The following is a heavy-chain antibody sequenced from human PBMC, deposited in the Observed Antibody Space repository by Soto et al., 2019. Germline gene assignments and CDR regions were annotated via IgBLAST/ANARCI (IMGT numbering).Heavy chain of an antibody. CDR1: GYTFTSYD. D-gene: IGHD1-1*01. CDR2: MNPNTSNS. J-gene: IGHJ4*02. V-gene: IGHV1-8*01. CDR3: ATGVETNGWNGFGAATYYFDF. Sequence: ASVKVSCKAFGYTFTSYDIYWVRQATGQGLEWIGWMNPNTSNSAYAQKFQGRVTVTSDTSINTVHMELSSLRSDDTAVYYCATGVETNGWNGFGAATYYFDFWGQGTLVTVSS.